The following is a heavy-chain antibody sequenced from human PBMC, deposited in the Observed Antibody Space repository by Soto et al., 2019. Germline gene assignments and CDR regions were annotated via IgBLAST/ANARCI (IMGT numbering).Heavy chain of an antibody. D-gene: IGHD3-22*01. Sequence: SVKVSCKASGVTFSSYAISWVRQAPGQGLEWMGGIIPIFGTANYAQKFQGRVTITADKSTSTAYMELSSLRSEDTAVYYCARSSYYYDSSGYQMAFGAFDIWGQGTMVTV. J-gene: IGHJ3*02. CDR1: GVTFSSYA. CDR3: ARSSYYYDSSGYQMAFGAFDI. V-gene: IGHV1-69*06. CDR2: IIPIFGTA.